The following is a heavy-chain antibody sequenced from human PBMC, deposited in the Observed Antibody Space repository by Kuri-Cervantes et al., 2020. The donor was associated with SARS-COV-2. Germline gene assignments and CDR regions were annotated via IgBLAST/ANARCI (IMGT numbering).Heavy chain of an antibody. CDR2: ISYDGSNK. V-gene: IGHV3-30*18. Sequence: LSLTCAASGFTFSSYGMHWVRQAPGKGLEWVAVISYDGSNKYYADSVKGRFTISRDNSKNTLYLQMNSLRAEDTAVYYCAKDDSGGWRLDAFNIWGQGTMVTVSS. J-gene: IGHJ3*02. CDR1: GFTFSSYG. CDR3: AKDDSGGWRLDAFNI. D-gene: IGHD6-19*01.